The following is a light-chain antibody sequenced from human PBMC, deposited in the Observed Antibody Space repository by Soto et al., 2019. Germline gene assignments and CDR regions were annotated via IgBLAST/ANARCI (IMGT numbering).Light chain of an antibody. CDR3: EQYGSSPPWT. CDR2: GAS. CDR1: QSVSSNF. Sequence: EIVLTQSPGTLSLSPGERATLSCRASQSVSSNFLAWYQQKPGQAPRLLIYGASSRATGIPDRFSGSGSGQDFTLTISRPEPEDFAVYYCEQYGSSPPWTFGQGPKVEIK. V-gene: IGKV3-20*01. J-gene: IGKJ1*01.